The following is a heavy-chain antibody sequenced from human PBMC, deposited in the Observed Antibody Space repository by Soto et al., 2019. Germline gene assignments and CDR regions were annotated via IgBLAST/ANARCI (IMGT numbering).Heavy chain of an antibody. V-gene: IGHV3-30*18. CDR2: ISYDGSNK. CDR1: GFTFSSYG. J-gene: IGHJ6*02. D-gene: IGHD6-13*01. CDR3: AKPRIAAAGSPDYYYGMDV. Sequence: GGSLRLSCAASGFTFSSYGMHWVRQAPGKGLEWVAVISYDGSNKYYADSVKGRFTISRDNSKNTLYLQMNSLRAEDTAVYYCAKPRIAAAGSPDYYYGMDVWGQGTTVTVPS.